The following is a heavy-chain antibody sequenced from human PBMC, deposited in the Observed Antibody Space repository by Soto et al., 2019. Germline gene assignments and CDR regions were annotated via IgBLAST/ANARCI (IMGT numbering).Heavy chain of an antibody. J-gene: IGHJ4*02. CDR2: IYYSGST. Sequence: SETLSLTCTVSGGSISSSSYYWGWIRQPPGKGLEWIGSIYYSGSTYYNPSLKSRVTISVDTSKNQFSLKLSSVTAADTAVYYCARPSGSYLYYFDYWGQGTLVTVPS. D-gene: IGHD1-26*01. CDR1: GGSISSSSYY. CDR3: ARPSGSYLYYFDY. V-gene: IGHV4-39*01.